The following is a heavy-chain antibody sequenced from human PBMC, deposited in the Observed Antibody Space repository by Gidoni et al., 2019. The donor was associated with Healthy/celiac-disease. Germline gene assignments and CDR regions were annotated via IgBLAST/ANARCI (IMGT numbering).Heavy chain of an antibody. J-gene: IGHJ4*02. CDR2: INPNSGGT. D-gene: IGHD1-26*01. Sequence: MGWINPNSGGTNYAQKFQGRVTMTRDTSISTAYMELSRLRSDDTAVYYCARDREWELLHWGQGTLVTVSS. V-gene: IGHV1-2*02. CDR3: ARDREWELLH.